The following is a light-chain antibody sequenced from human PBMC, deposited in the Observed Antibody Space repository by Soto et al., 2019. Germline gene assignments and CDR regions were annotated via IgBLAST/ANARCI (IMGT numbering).Light chain of an antibody. Sequence: QPVLTQPPSVSGAPGQRVTISCSGNSSNIGAGFDVHWYQQLPGAAPKLLSYASTNRPSGVPDRFSGSKSDTSASLAITGLQIDDEADYYCQSYDTGLTGHVLFGGGTKLTVL. CDR1: SSNIGAGFD. V-gene: IGLV1-40*01. J-gene: IGLJ2*01. CDR2: AST. CDR3: QSYDTGLTGHVL.